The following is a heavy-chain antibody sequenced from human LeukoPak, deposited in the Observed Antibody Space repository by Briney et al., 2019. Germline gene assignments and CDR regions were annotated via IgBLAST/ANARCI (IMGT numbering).Heavy chain of an antibody. CDR2: IYYSGST. J-gene: IGHJ4*02. CDR1: GGSISSNSYY. V-gene: IGHV4-39*01. CDR3: VYTSGSYLYSYFDC. Sequence: SETLSLTCSVSGGSISSNSYYWGWIRQPPGKGPEWIGSIYYSGSTYHNPSLKSRVTISVDTSKNQFSLKLSSVTAADTAMYYCVYTSGSYLYSYFDCWGQGTLVTVSS. D-gene: IGHD6-19*01.